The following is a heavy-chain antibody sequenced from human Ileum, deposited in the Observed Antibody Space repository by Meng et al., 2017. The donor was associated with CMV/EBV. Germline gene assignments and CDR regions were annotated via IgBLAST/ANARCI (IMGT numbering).Heavy chain of an antibody. D-gene: IGHD2-15*01. CDR1: GFSISTSGVG. V-gene: IGHV2-5*02. J-gene: IGHJ4*02. CDR3: AHRPPATYYFNY. CDR2: IFWDDDK. Sequence: QITLKDPGPTVVKPTQPLTLTCTLSGFSISTSGVGVGWIRQPPGKALEWLALIFWDDDKRYSPSLQSRLTITKDTSKNQVVLTFTNMDPVDTATYYCAHRPPATYYFNYWGQGTLVTVSS.